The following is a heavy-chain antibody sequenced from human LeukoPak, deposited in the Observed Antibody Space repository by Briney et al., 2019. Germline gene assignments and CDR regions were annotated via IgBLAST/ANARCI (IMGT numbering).Heavy chain of an antibody. V-gene: IGHV1-69*04. CDR1: GGTFSSYA. CDR3: AREGIAAAGTGSDY. CDR2: IIPILGIA. J-gene: IGHJ4*02. D-gene: IGHD6-13*01. Sequence: ASVKVSCKASGGTFSSYAISWVRQAPGQGLEWMGRIIPILGIANYAQKFQGRVTITADKSTSTAYMELSSLRSDDTAVYYCAREGIAAAGTGSDYWGQGTLVTVSS.